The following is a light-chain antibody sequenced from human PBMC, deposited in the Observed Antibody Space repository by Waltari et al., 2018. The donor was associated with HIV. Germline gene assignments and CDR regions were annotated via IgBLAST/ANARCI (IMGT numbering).Light chain of an antibody. J-gene: IGLJ1*01. CDR1: SSDVGGYNY. Sequence: QSALTQPPSASGSPGQSVTISSTGTSSDVGGYNYVSWYQQHPGKAPKLMIYEVTKRPSGVPDRFSGSKSGNTASLTVSGLQAEDEADYYCSSYAGSNNFVFGTGTKVTVL. CDR3: SSYAGSNNFV. CDR2: EVT. V-gene: IGLV2-8*01.